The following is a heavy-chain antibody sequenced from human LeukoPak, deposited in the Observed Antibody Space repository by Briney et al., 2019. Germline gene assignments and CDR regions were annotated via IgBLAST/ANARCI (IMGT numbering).Heavy chain of an antibody. CDR2: IGGGGGRT. D-gene: IGHD2-2*01. CDR1: GFTFTSYA. J-gene: IGHJ6*02. CDR3: AKGSSASCLNGMDV. Sequence: GGSLRLSCAASGFTFTSYAMSWVRQAPGKGLEWVSAIGGGGGRTYYADSVKGRFTISRDNSKNTLSLQMNSLRAEDTAVYYCAKGSSASCLNGMDVWGQGTTVTVSS. V-gene: IGHV3-23*01.